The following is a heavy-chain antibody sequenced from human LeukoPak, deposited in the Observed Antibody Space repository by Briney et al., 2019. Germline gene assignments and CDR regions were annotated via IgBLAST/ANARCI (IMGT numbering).Heavy chain of an antibody. J-gene: IGHJ3*02. CDR2: ISGYNGNT. V-gene: IGHV1-18*01. Sequence: ASVKVSCKASGYTFTTYNINWVRQAPGQGLEWMGWISGYNGNTNYAQKLQGRVTMTTDTSTSTAYMELRSLRSDDTAVYYCARGDDYGDAFDIWGQGTMVTVSS. D-gene: IGHD4-17*01. CDR1: GYTFTTYN. CDR3: ARGDDYGDAFDI.